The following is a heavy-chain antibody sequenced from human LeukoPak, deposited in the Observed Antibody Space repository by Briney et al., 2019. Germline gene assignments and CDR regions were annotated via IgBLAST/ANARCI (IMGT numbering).Heavy chain of an antibody. Sequence: PSETLSLTCAVYGGSFSGYYWSWIRQPPGKGLEWIGEINHSGSTNYNPSLKSRVTISVDTSKNQFSLKLSSVTAADTAVYYCARGVADTSYYFDYWGQGTLVTVS. CDR3: ARGVADTSYYFDY. CDR2: INHSGST. D-gene: IGHD2-15*01. V-gene: IGHV4-34*01. J-gene: IGHJ4*02. CDR1: GGSFSGYY.